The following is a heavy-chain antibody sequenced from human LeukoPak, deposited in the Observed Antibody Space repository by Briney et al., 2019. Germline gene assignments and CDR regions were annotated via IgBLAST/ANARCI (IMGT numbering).Heavy chain of an antibody. Sequence: PGRSLRLSCAASGFTFSSYAMHWVRQAPGKGLEWVAVISYDGSNKYYADSVKGRFTISRDNSKNTLYLQMNSLRAEDTAVYYCAKDRSRIAVAGTMFPSVDYWGQGTLVTVSS. V-gene: IGHV3-30*04. CDR3: AKDRSRIAVAGTMFPSVDY. J-gene: IGHJ4*02. D-gene: IGHD6-19*01. CDR1: GFTFSSYA. CDR2: ISYDGSNK.